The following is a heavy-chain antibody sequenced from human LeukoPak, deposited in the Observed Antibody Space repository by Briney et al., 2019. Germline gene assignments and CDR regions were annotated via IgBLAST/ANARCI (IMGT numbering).Heavy chain of an antibody. Sequence: PGGSLRLSCAASGFTFSSYAMSWVRQAPGKGLEWVSAISGSGGSTYYADSVKGRFTISRDNSKNTLYLQMNSLRAEDTAVYYCAKHPVVPAAMVIEVIDYWGQGPLVTVSA. J-gene: IGHJ4*02. V-gene: IGHV3-23*01. CDR2: ISGSGGST. D-gene: IGHD2-2*01. CDR1: GFTFSSYA. CDR3: AKHPVVPAAMVIEVIDY.